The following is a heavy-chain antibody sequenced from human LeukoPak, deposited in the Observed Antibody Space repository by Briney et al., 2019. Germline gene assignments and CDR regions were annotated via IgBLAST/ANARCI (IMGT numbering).Heavy chain of an antibody. V-gene: IGHV3-53*01. CDR3: ARERDYSGWQFDF. CDR1: GFTFSSYW. Sequence: GGSLRLSCAASGFTFSSYWMSWVRQAPGKGLEWVSVIYSSGITYYADSVKGRFTISRDNSKNTLYLQMNSLRAEDTAVYYCARERDYSGWQFDFWGQGTLVTVSS. J-gene: IGHJ4*02. CDR2: IYSSGIT. D-gene: IGHD6-19*01.